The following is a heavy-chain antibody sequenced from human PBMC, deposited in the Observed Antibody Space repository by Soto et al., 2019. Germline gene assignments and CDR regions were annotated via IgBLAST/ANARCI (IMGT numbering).Heavy chain of an antibody. V-gene: IGHV4-39*01. Sequence: PSETLSLTCTVSGGSISSSSYYWGWIRQSPGKGLARIGGFYYSGSTYYSPSLKSRVTISGDTSKKQISLRLSSVTATDTAVYYCARISVASRYMDVWGKGATVTVSS. CDR2: FYYSGST. J-gene: IGHJ6*03. CDR1: GGSISSSSYY. D-gene: IGHD5-12*01. CDR3: ARISVASRYMDV.